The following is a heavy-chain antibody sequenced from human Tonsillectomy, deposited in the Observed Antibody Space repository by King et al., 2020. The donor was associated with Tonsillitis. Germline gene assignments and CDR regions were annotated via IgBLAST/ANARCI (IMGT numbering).Heavy chain of an antibody. CDR3: ARDLGGTVTTEVVVMTYYYYGLDV. D-gene: IGHD4-11*01. CDR2: INPNSGGT. V-gene: IGHV1-2*02. CDR1: GYTFTGYY. Sequence: QLVQSGAEVKKPGASVKVSCKASGYTFTGYYMHWVRQAPGQGLEWMGWINPNSGGTDYAQKFQGRVTMTRDTSISTAYMELSRLRSDDTAVYYCARDLGGTVTTEVVVMTYYYYGLDVWGQGTTVTVSS. J-gene: IGHJ6*02.